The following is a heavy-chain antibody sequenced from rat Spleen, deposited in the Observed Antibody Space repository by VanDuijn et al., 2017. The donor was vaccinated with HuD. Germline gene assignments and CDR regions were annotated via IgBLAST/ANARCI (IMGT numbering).Heavy chain of an antibody. CDR3: ARLGDYSSPY. CDR2: INSAGST. V-gene: IGHV3-3*01. CDR1: GYSITSSYR. D-gene: IGHD1-2*01. Sequence: EVQLQESGPGLVKPSQSLSLTCSVTGYSITSSYRWNWIRKFTGNKLEWMGYINSAGSTNYNPSLKSRISITRDTSKNQFFLQVNSVTTEDTATYYCARLGDYSSPYWGQGVMVTVSS. J-gene: IGHJ2*01.